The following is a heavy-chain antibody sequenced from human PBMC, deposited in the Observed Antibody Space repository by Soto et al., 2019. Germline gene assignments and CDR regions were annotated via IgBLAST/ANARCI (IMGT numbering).Heavy chain of an antibody. V-gene: IGHV1-18*01. CDR2: ISAYNGNT. Sequence: QVQLVQSGAAVKKPGASVKVSCKASGYTFTSYGISWVRQAPGQGLEWMGWISAYNGNTNYAQKLQGRVTMTTDTTTRTACMELGSVRSDDTAVYYRARGGVRGFISYGMDVWGQGTTVTVSS. D-gene: IGHD3-10*01. CDR3: ARGGVRGFISYGMDV. J-gene: IGHJ6*02. CDR1: GYTFTSYG.